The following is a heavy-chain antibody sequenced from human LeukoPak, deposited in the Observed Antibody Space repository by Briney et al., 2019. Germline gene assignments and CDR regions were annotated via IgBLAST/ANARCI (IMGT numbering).Heavy chain of an antibody. D-gene: IGHD2/OR15-2a*01. V-gene: IGHV7-4-1*02. CDR2: INTNTGNP. Sequence: ASVKVSCEASGYTFTSYAMNWVRQAPGQGLEWMGWINTNTGNPTYAQGFTGRFVFSLDTSVSTAYLQISSLKAEDTAVYYCANSKRDHVFDYWGQGTLVTVSS. J-gene: IGHJ4*02. CDR3: ANSKRDHVFDY. CDR1: GYTFTSYA.